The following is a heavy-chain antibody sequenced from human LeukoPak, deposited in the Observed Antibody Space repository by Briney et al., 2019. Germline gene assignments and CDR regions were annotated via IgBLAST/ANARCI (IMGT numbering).Heavy chain of an antibody. V-gene: IGHV4-39*01. CDR2: IYYSGNT. CDR1: GGSISISTYY. J-gene: IGHJ4*02. CDR3: ARHGSDYRAYFDY. D-gene: IGHD4/OR15-4a*01. Sequence: PSETLSLTCTVSGGSISISTYYWGWIRQPPGKGLEWIGSIYYSGNTYYNPSPKSRHTISVDTSKNQFSLKLSSVTAADTGVYYCARHGSDYRAYFDYWGQGTLVTVSS.